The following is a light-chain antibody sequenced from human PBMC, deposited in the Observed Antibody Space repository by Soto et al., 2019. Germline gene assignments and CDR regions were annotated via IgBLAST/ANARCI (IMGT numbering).Light chain of an antibody. V-gene: IGKV3-11*01. Sequence: EIVLTQSPATLSLSPGERATLSCRASQSVSSYLAWYQQKPGQAPRLLIYDASNRATGIPARFSGSGSGTGCTLTISSLEPEDFAVYYCQQRSNWPRTFGQGTQLEIK. CDR2: DAS. J-gene: IGKJ2*01. CDR1: QSVSSY. CDR3: QQRSNWPRT.